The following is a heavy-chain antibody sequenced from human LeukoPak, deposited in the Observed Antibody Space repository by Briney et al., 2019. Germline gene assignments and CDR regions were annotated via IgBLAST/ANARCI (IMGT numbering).Heavy chain of an antibody. CDR3: ARVRPVEFLEWLLMDY. CDR2: ISSSSYI. J-gene: IGHJ4*02. CDR1: GFTFSSYS. D-gene: IGHD3-3*01. V-gene: IGHV3-21*01. Sequence: PGGSLRLSCAASGFTFSSYSMNWVRQAPGKGLEWVSSISSSSYIYYADSVKGRFTISRDNAKNSLYLQMNSLRAEDTAVYYCARVRPVEFLEWLLMDYWGQGTLVTVSS.